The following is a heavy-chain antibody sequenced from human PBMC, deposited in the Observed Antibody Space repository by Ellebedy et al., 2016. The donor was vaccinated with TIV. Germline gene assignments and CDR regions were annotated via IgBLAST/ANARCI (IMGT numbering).Heavy chain of an antibody. CDR3: VAEVRGVNTEY. CDR1: GYTFTSYY. J-gene: IGHJ4*02. D-gene: IGHD3-10*01. CDR2: INPSGGTT. V-gene: IGHV1-46*01. Sequence: ASVKVSCKASGYTFTSYYLHWVRQAPGQGLEWMGIINPSGGTTNYAQRFQGRVTMTSDTSTSTVYLELSSLISEDTAVYYCVAEVRGVNTEYWGQGILVTVSS.